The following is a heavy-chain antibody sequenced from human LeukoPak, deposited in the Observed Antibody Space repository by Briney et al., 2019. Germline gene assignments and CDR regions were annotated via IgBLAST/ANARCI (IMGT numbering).Heavy chain of an antibody. D-gene: IGHD3-22*01. CDR2: TRSKVRKYAT. Sequence: GGSLRLSCVGSGFTLRDYHMDWVRQAPGMGLEWVGRTRSKVRKYATEYAASVKGRFTISRDESENSVFLHLSSLTVEDTAFYYCARDGAEGDDSALDVWGQGTMVTVSS. J-gene: IGHJ3*01. V-gene: IGHV3-72*01. CDR1: GFTLRDYH. CDR3: ARDGAEGDDSALDV.